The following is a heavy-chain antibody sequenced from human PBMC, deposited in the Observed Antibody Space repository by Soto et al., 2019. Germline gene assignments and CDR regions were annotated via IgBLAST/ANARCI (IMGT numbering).Heavy chain of an antibody. Sequence: ASVKVSCKASGYTFTSYGISWVRQAPGQGLEWMGWISAYNGNTNYAQKFQGRVTITRDASASTAYMELSSLRSEDTAVYYCARDLGGWPDYWGQGTLVTVSS. V-gene: IGHV1-18*01. CDR2: ISAYNGNT. CDR1: GYTFTSYG. CDR3: ARDLGGWPDY. D-gene: IGHD2-15*01. J-gene: IGHJ4*02.